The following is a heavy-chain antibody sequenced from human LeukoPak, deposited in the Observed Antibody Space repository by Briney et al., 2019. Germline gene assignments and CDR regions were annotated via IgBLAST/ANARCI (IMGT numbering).Heavy chain of an antibody. V-gene: IGHV4-39*07. CDR1: GGSISTSNYY. D-gene: IGHD5-24*01. J-gene: IGHJ3*02. CDR3: ARRKGSLRWLQSGAFDI. CDR2: IFYSGST. Sequence: SETLSLTCTVSGGSISTSNYYWGWIRQPPGKGLEWIGNIFYSGSTYYSPSLKSRVTISLDTSRNQFSLKLNSVTAADTAVYYCARRKGSLRWLQSGAFDIWGQGTMVTVSS.